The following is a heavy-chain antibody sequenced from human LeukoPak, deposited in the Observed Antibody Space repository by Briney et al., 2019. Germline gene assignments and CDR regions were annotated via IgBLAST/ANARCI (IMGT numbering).Heavy chain of an antibody. Sequence: SETLSLTCTVSGGSVSSGSYYWSWIRQPPGKGLEWIGYIYYSGSTYYNPSLKSRVTISVDTSKNQFSLKLSSVTAADTAVYYCARRYSSSWFDAFDIWGQGTMVTVSS. J-gene: IGHJ3*02. V-gene: IGHV4-61*01. CDR1: GGSVSSGSYY. D-gene: IGHD6-13*01. CDR3: ARRYSSSWFDAFDI. CDR2: IYYSGST.